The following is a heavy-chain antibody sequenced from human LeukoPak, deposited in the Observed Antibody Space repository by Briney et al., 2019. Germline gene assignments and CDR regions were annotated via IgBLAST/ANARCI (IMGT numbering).Heavy chain of an antibody. D-gene: IGHD3-22*01. CDR1: GFTFSSYG. CDR3: AKGPHYYDSSGYVFDY. J-gene: IGHJ4*02. CDR2: IRYDGSNK. V-gene: IGHV3-30*02. Sequence: PGGSLRLSCAASGFTFSSYGMHWVRQAPGKGLEWVAFIRYDGSNKYYADSVKGRFTISRDNSKNTLYLQMNSLRAEDTAVYYCAKGPHYYDSSGYVFDYWGQGTLVTVSS.